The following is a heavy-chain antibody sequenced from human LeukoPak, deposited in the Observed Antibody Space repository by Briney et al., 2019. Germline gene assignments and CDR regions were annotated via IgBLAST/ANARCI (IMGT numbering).Heavy chain of an antibody. Sequence: GGTLRLSCAASGGIFSNAWRSWVRRAPGKGLEWVGRIRSKNEGGTSDYAAPVKGRFTISRDDSTNPLYLEMRDLNTADTAVYYCTKSLDCTRATCDSWGQGTLVTVSS. CDR3: TKSLDCTRATCDS. CDR1: GGIFSNAW. V-gene: IGHV3-15*01. D-gene: IGHD2-2*01. CDR2: IRSKNEGGTS. J-gene: IGHJ5*01.